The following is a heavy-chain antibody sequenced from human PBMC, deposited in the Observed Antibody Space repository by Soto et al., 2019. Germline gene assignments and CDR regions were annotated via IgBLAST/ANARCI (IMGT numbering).Heavy chain of an antibody. J-gene: IGHJ6*02. CDR2: IIPIFGTA. V-gene: IGHV1-69*13. Sequence: SVKVSCKASGGTFSSYAISWVRQAPGQGLEWMGGIIPIFGTANYAQKFQGRVTITADESTSTAYMELSSLRSEDTAVYYCAGTPSGDYGMDVWGQRTTVTVSS. CDR1: GGTFSSYA. D-gene: IGHD3-3*01. CDR3: AGTPSGDYGMDV.